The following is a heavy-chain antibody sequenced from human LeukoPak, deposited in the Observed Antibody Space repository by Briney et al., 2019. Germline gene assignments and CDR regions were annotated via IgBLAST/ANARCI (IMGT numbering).Heavy chain of an antibody. Sequence: SQTLSLTCAISGDSVSSNTVAWNWIRQSPSRGLEWLGRTYYRSKWYNDYAVSVKSRITINPDTSKNQFSLHLNSVTPEDTAVYYCASGWLLPGFDSWGQGTLVTVSS. V-gene: IGHV6-1*01. CDR3: ASGWLLPGFDS. J-gene: IGHJ4*02. D-gene: IGHD2-15*01. CDR2: TYYRSKWYN. CDR1: GDSVSSNTVA.